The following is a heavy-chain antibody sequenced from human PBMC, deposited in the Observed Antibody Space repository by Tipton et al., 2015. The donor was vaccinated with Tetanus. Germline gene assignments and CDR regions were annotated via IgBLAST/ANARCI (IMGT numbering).Heavy chain of an antibody. D-gene: IGHD1-1*01. CDR3: AREGRRNFYASFGK. J-gene: IGHJ3*01. CDR1: GDSLKNYY. V-gene: IGHV4-4*07. CDR2: IYSSGRT. Sequence: GLVKPSETLSLTCTVTGDSLKNYYWSWIRQSAGKGLEWIGRIYSSGRTDYNPSFESRVVINVDTANNQFTLRLTSVLAADAAVYYCAREGRRNFYASFGKWGRGVMVTVSS.